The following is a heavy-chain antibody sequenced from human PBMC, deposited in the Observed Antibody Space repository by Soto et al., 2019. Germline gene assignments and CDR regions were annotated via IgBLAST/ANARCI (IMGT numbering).Heavy chain of an antibody. J-gene: IGHJ6*02. D-gene: IGHD3-10*01. V-gene: IGHV3-74*01. Sequence: GGSLRLSCGASDITFSASWMHWVRLAPGKGLVWVSRMNEDGGTTDYADSVKGRFTISRDNAKNTLYLQMNSLRVEDTAVYYCASDLSGRADVWGQGTTVTVSS. CDR1: DITFSASW. CDR2: MNEDGGTT. CDR3: ASDLSGRADV.